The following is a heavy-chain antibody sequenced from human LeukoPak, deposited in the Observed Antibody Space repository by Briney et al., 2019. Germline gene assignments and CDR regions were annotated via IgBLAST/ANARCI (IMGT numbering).Heavy chain of an antibody. CDR3: ARDRRDGYNRVIDY. CDR1: GGSISSGPYY. J-gene: IGHJ4*02. D-gene: IGHD5-24*01. Sequence: SQTLSLTCTVSGGSISSGPYYWSWIRQPAGKGLEWIGRIYTGGSTNYNPSLKSRVTISVDTSKNQFSLKLSSVTAADRAVYYCARDRRDGYNRVIDYWGQGILVTVSS. V-gene: IGHV4-61*02. CDR2: IYTGGST.